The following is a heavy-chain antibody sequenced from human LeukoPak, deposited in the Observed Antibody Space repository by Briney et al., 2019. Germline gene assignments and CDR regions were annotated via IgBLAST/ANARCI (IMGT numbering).Heavy chain of an antibody. J-gene: IGHJ5*02. D-gene: IGHD3-10*01. Sequence: AGGSLRLSCAASGFTFDDYAMHWVRQAPGKGLEWVSGISWNSGSIGYADSVKGRFTISRDNAKNSLYLQMNSLRAEDTAVYYCARDHLYYGSGRDVFFPRPYNWFDPWGQGTLVTVSS. CDR1: GFTFDDYA. CDR3: ARDHLYYGSGRDVFFPRPYNWFDP. CDR2: ISWNSGSI. V-gene: IGHV3-9*01.